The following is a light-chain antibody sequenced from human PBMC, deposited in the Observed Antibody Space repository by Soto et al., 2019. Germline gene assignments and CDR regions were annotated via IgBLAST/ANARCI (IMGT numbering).Light chain of an antibody. V-gene: IGKV3-15*01. J-gene: IGKJ1*01. Sequence: EIVLTKSPAPLSLSQGERATLSCKSSQSVSSNLAWYQQKPGQAPRLLIYGASTRATGIPARFSGSGSGTEFNLTISSLQSEDFAVYYCQQYNNWPRTLGQGTKVDIK. CDR3: QQYNNWPRT. CDR2: GAS. CDR1: QSVSSN.